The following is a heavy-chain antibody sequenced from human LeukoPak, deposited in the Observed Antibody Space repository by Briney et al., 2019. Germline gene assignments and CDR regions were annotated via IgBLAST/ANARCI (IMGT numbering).Heavy chain of an antibody. CDR1: GFTFSWFG. J-gene: IGHJ4*02. CDR3: ARAGPSSSWHQFDY. Sequence: SGGSLRLSCAASGFTFSWFGMHWVRQAPGKGLEWVAFVRTDGSIQYYADSVKGRFTISRDNSKKGRFTISRDNSKNTLYLQMNSLRAEDTAVYYCARAGPSSSWHQFDYWGQGTLVTVSS. V-gene: IGHV3-30*02. D-gene: IGHD6-13*01. CDR2: VRTDGSIQ.